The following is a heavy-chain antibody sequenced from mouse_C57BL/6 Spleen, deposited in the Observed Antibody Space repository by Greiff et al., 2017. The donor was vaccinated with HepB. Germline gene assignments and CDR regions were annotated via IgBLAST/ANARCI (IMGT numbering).Heavy chain of an antibody. CDR1: GYTFTSYG. J-gene: IGHJ2*01. V-gene: IGHV1-81*01. CDR2: IYPRSGNT. CDR3: ARNYDYDGRAHFDY. Sequence: VQLQQSGAELARPGASVKLSCKASGYTFTSYGISWVKQRTGQGLEWIGEIYPRSGNTYYNEKFKGKATLTADKSSSTAYMELRSLTSEDSAVHFCARNYDYDGRAHFDYWGQGTTLTVSS. D-gene: IGHD2-4*01.